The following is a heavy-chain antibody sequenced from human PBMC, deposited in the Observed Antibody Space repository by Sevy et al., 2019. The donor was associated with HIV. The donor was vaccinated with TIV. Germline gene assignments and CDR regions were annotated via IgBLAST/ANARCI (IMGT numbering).Heavy chain of an antibody. V-gene: IGHV3-30*04. Sequence: GGSLRLSCAASGFSFSRSPMHWVRQAPGKGLEWVAVMSYNGNKKYNGDSAKGRFTISRDDFKNTLFLQMNSLGVDDTAVYYGARESVLSGGAIVSDGMDVWGQGTTVTVSS. D-gene: IGHD3-16*02. CDR3: ARESVLSGGAIVSDGMDV. CDR1: GFSFSRSP. CDR2: MSYNGNKK. J-gene: IGHJ6*02.